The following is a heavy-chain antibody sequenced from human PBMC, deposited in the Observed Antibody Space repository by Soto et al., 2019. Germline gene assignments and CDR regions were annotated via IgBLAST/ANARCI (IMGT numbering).Heavy chain of an antibody. CDR3: AKSRSSSMRGDY. J-gene: IGHJ4*02. Sequence: PGGSLRFSCAASGFTFSSYAMSWVRQAPGKGLEWVSAISGSGGSTYYADSVKGRFTISRDNSKNTLYLQMNSLRAEDTAVYYCAKSRSSSMRGDYWGQGTLVTVSS. D-gene: IGHD6-6*01. CDR2: ISGSGGST. CDR1: GFTFSSYA. V-gene: IGHV3-23*01.